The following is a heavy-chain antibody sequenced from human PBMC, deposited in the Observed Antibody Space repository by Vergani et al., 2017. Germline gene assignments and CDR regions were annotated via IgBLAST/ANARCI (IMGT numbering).Heavy chain of an antibody. Sequence: EVQLLESGGGLVQPGGSLRLPCATLGLAFTTYAMTWVRQAPGKGLEWVSTIRISGDSTYYADSVKGRFTISRDNSKNTLYLQMNSLRAEDTAVYYCAKDSGAAAAPRYFDLWGRGTLVTVSS. CDR3: AKDSGAAAAPRYFDL. J-gene: IGHJ2*01. CDR2: IRISGDST. D-gene: IGHD6-13*01. V-gene: IGHV3-23*01. CDR1: GLAFTTYA.